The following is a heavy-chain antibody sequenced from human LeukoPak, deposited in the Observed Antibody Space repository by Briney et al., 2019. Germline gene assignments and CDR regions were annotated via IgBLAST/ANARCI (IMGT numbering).Heavy chain of an antibody. CDR1: GFIINDYY. Sequence: GGSLRLSCAASGFIINDYYMTWIRQAPGKGLEWVSAMSSSDDGRYYAASVRGRFTISRDTSRSTLYLQMNSLRAEDAAVYYCAKAPVTSCRGAFCYPFDYWGQGTLVTVSS. CDR3: AKAPVTSCRGAFCYPFDY. V-gene: IGHV3-23*01. J-gene: IGHJ4*02. D-gene: IGHD2-15*01. CDR2: MSSSDDGR.